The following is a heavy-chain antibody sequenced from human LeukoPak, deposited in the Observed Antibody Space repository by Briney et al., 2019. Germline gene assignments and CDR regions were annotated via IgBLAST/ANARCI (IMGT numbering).Heavy chain of an antibody. Sequence: ASVKVSCKASGYAITSYYMHWVRQAPGQGLEWMGTIHPNGYTTTYAQRFQGRVTMTRDASTSTVYMDLSSLRSEDTAVYYCAREAFAAGKNFDYWGQGTQVTVSS. CDR2: IHPNGYTT. CDR1: GYAITSYY. J-gene: IGHJ4*02. CDR3: AREAFAAGKNFDY. D-gene: IGHD3-10*01. V-gene: IGHV1-46*01.